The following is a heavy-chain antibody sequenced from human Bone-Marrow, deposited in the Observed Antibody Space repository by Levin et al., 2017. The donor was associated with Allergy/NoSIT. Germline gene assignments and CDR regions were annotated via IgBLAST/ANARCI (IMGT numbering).Heavy chain of an antibody. V-gene: IGHV3-74*01. J-gene: IGHJ6*02. D-gene: IGHD3-10*01. CDR1: GFAFHSYW. CDR2: ISDDGSDI. Sequence: GGSLRLSCAASGFAFHSYWMHWVRQAPGKGLVWVAGISDDGSDINYADSVRGRFTMSRVNGKKMVYLQMNTLRAEDTAVYYCASDPGGSYFHFYGMDVWGHGTAVSVAS. CDR3: ASDPGGSYFHFYGMDV.